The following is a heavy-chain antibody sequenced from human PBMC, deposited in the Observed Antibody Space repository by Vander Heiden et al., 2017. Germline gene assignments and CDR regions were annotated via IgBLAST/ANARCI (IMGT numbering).Heavy chain of an antibody. CDR2: IYDSGTT. CDR1: GASISSDAYF. V-gene: IGHV4-31*03. J-gene: IGHJ6*02. Sequence: GMVKPSQTLSLTCTVSGASISSDAYFWSWIRQLPGKDLEWIGYIYDSGTTKYNPSLKSRVTISGDTSKNQFSLKLSSVTAADTAVYYCACPCRSTSCYFAGEMEVWGHGTTVTVSS. CDR3: ACPCRSTSCYFAGEMEV. D-gene: IGHD2-2*01.